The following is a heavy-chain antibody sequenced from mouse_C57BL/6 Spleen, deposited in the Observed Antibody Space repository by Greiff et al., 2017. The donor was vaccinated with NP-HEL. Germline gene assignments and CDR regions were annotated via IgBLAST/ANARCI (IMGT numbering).Heavy chain of an antibody. CDR1: GYTFTDYN. CDR2: INPNNGGT. D-gene: IGHD2-10*01. V-gene: IGHV1-18*01. Sequence: DVKLQESGPELVKPGASVKIPCKASGYTFTDYNMDWVKQSHGKSLEWIGDINPNNGGTIYNQKFKGKATLTVDKSSSTAYMELRSLTSEDTAVYYCARDSYYGPVAYWGQGTLVTVSA. J-gene: IGHJ3*01. CDR3: ARDSYYGPVAY.